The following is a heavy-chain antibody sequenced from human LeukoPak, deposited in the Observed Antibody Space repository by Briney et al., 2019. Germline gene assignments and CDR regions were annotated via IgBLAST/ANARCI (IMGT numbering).Heavy chain of an antibody. CDR1: GFTFSNFW. Sequence: GGSLRLSCGASGFTFSNFWMHWVRQVPGKGLVWVSRINSDGSSTSYADSVKGRFTISRDNAKSALYLQMNSLRAEDTAVYYCARGLYGSPGDNWGQGTLVSVSS. CDR3: ARGLYGSPGDN. V-gene: IGHV3-74*01. J-gene: IGHJ4*02. D-gene: IGHD1-26*01. CDR2: INSDGSST.